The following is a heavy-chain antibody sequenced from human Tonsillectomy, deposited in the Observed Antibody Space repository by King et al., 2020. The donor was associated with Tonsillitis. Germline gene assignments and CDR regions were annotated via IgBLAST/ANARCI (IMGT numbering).Heavy chain of an antibody. J-gene: IGHJ4*02. CDR3: ARGAVYTRFYDY. V-gene: IGHV3-53*01. D-gene: IGHD1-1*01. CDR2: IYSGGDT. Sequence: VQLVESGGGLIQPGGSLRLSCAASGFTVSSNYMSWVRQAPGQGLEWVSVIYSGGDTYYADSVKGRFTISRDNSNNTLYLQMNSLRADDTAVYFCARGAVYTRFYDYWGQGTLVTVSS. CDR1: GFTVSSNY.